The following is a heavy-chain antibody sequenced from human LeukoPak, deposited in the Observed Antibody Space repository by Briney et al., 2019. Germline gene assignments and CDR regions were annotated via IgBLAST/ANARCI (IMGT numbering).Heavy chain of an antibody. CDR3: AREEDIVVVPAALYYYYMDV. V-gene: IGHV4-61*02. CDR2: IYTSGST. Sequence: PLQTLSLTCTVSGGSISSGSYYWSWIRQPAGQGLEWIGRIYTSGSTNYNPFLKSRVTISVDTSKNQFSLKLSSVTAADTAVYYCAREEDIVVVPAALYYYYMDVWGKGTTVTVSS. CDR1: GGSISSGSYY. J-gene: IGHJ6*03. D-gene: IGHD2-2*01.